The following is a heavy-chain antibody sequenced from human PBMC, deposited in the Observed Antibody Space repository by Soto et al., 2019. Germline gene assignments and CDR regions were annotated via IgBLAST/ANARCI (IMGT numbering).Heavy chain of an antibody. D-gene: IGHD2-2*01. CDR3: AKNVVPAARGVRGGYFDY. CDR1: GFTFSSCA. J-gene: IGHJ4*02. CDR2: ISGSGGNT. Sequence: EVQLLESGGGLVQPGGSLRLSCAVSGFTFSSCAMSWVRQAPGKGLEWVSAISGSGGNTYYADSVKGRFTISRDNSKNTLYLQMDSLRAEDRAIYYCAKNVVPAARGVRGGYFDYWGQGTLVTVSS. V-gene: IGHV3-23*01.